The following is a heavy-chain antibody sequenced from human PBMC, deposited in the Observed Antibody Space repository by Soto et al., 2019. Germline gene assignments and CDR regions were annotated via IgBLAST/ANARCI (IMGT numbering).Heavy chain of an antibody. J-gene: IGHJ6*02. V-gene: IGHV1-46*02. Sequence: ASVKVSCKASGHTLNAYYIHWVRQAPGQGLEWMGLINPNAGTTTYAQKFQGRVSMATDKSTSTVYMELSSLRSEDSAVYYCASPDVYSGAPLLYYAMYVWGQGTTVPVSS. CDR3: ASPDVYSGAPLLYYAMYV. CDR1: GHTLNAYY. D-gene: IGHD3-10*01. CDR2: INPNAGTT.